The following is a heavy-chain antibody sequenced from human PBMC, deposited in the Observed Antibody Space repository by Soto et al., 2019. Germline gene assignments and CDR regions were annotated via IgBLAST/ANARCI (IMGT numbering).Heavy chain of an antibody. Sequence: QVQLVESGGGVVQPGRSLRLSCAASGFTFSSYGMHWVRQAPGKGLEWVAVISYDGSNKYYADSVKGRFTISRDNSKNTRCLQMNSLRAEDTAVYYCAQDIWGVATTKQSYYCGRDVWGQGTTVTVSS. CDR2: ISYDGSNK. D-gene: IGHD5-12*01. CDR3: AQDIWGVATTKQSYYCGRDV. V-gene: IGHV3-30*18. J-gene: IGHJ6*02. CDR1: GFTFSSYG.